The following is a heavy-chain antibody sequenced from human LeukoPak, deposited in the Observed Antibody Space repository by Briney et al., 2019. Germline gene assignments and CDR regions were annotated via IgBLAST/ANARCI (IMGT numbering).Heavy chain of an antibody. CDR1: GFTFDDYA. Sequence: GGSLRLSCAASGFTFDDYAMHWVRQAPGKGLEWVSGISWNSGSIGYADSVKGRFTISRDNAKNSLYLQMNSLRAEDTAVYYCARERHYGDYAYWGQGTLVTVSS. V-gene: IGHV3-9*01. CDR3: ARERHYGDYAY. D-gene: IGHD4-17*01. J-gene: IGHJ4*02. CDR2: ISWNSGSI.